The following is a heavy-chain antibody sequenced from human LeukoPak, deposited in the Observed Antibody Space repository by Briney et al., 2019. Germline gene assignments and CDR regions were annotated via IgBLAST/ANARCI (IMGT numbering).Heavy chain of an antibody. CDR2: IKEDGSNK. J-gene: IGHJ4*02. CDR3: ARADFVSFDS. V-gene: IGHV3-7*04. D-gene: IGHD6-6*01. CDR1: GYTFTFSW. Sequence: GGSLRHSCVPSGYTFTFSWMCWGRQAPGKGLEWVATIKEDGSNKYYVDSVKGRFAISRDNAKNSLYLHMNSLRPVDTGVYYCARADFVSFDSRGEGTLVTVSA.